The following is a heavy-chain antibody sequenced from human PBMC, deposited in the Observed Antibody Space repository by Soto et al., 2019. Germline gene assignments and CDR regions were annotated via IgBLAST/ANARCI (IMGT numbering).Heavy chain of an antibody. V-gene: IGHV1-18*01. CDR3: AREPNYFDY. J-gene: IGHJ4*02. Sequence: ASVKVSCKASGYTFTSYGISWVRQAPGQGLEWMGWISAHNGNKKYAQKLQGRVTMTTDTSTSTAYIELRSLRSDDTAVYYCAREPNYFDYWGQGTLVTVSS. CDR1: GYTFTSYG. CDR2: ISAHNGNK.